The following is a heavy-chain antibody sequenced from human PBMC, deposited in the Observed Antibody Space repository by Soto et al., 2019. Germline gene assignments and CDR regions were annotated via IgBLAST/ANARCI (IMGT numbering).Heavy chain of an antibody. J-gene: IGHJ4*02. CDR1: GFTFSHYW. CDR3: ASAGSDDFWSGDRKYYFDY. V-gene: IGHV3-74*01. D-gene: IGHD3-3*01. Sequence: GGSLRLSCAASGFTFSHYWMHWVRQAPGKGLMWVSRINGDGSITNYADSVKGRFTISRDNAKNTLYLQMNSLRAEDTAVYYCASAGSDDFWSGDRKYYFDYWGQGTLVTVSS. CDR2: INGDGSIT.